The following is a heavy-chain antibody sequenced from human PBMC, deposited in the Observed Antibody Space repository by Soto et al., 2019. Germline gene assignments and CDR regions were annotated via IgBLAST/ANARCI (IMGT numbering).Heavy chain of an antibody. Sequence: QVQMLEYGGGLGRPGGSLRLHCAASGLTFGDYYINWIRQAPGKGLEWLSYISSSVFTTYYADSVKGRFTVSRDTADKSLFMQMDGLRAEDTAVYYCASPPADRIGGAYPLVGHWGQGALVPVSS. CDR3: ASPPADRIGGAYPLVGH. D-gene: IGHD2-8*02. V-gene: IGHV3-11*01. J-gene: IGHJ5*02. CDR1: GLTFGDYY. CDR2: ISSSVFTT.